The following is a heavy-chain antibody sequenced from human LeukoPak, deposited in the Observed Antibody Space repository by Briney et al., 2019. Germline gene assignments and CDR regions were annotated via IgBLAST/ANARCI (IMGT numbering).Heavy chain of an antibody. Sequence: SETLSLTRTVSGGSISSYYWSWIRQPPGKGLEWIGYIYYSGSTNYNPSLKSRVTISVDTSKNQFSLKLSSVTAADTAVYYCARGQRRRYFDLWGRGTLVTVSS. V-gene: IGHV4-59*01. CDR1: GGSISSYY. CDR3: ARGQRRRYFDL. CDR2: IYYSGST. J-gene: IGHJ2*01.